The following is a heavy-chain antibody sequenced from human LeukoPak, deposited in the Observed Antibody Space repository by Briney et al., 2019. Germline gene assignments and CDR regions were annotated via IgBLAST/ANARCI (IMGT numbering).Heavy chain of an antibody. CDR1: GFTFGDYA. J-gene: IGHJ4*02. CDR2: IRSKASGGTT. CDR3: NRDPPGAVAGPAFDY. D-gene: IGHD6-19*01. Sequence: PGGSLRLSCTGSGFTFGDYAMNWFRQAPGKGLEWVGFIRSKASGGTTEYAASVKGRFTISRDDSRSIAYLQMNSLKTEDTAVYYCNRDPPGAVAGPAFDYWGQGTLVTVSS. V-gene: IGHV3-49*03.